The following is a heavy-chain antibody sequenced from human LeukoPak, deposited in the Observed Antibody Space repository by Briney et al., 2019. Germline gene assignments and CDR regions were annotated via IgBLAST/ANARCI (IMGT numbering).Heavy chain of an antibody. CDR2: INAGNGST. D-gene: IGHD3-3*01. CDR3: ARGNYDFWSGYYDY. Sequence: ASVKVSCKASGYTFTSYAMHWVRQAPGQRLEWMGWINAGNGSTKYSQKFQGRVTITRDTSASTAYMELSNLRSEDTAVYYCARGNYDFWSGYYDYWGQGTLVTVSS. CDR1: GYTFTSYA. V-gene: IGHV1-3*01. J-gene: IGHJ4*02.